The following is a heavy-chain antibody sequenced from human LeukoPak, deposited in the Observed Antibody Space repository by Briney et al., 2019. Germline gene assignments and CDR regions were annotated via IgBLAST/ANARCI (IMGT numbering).Heavy chain of an antibody. V-gene: IGHV3-23*01. D-gene: IGHD3-10*01. CDR2: ISGSGDST. CDR1: GFTFRSYA. Sequence: GGSLRLSCAASGFTFRSYAMSWVRQAPGKGLEWVSSISGSGDSTYYADSVKGRFTISRDNSKNTLYLQMNSLRAEDTAVYYCAKVSDSSDYWGQGTLVTVSS. J-gene: IGHJ4*02. CDR3: AKVSDSSDY.